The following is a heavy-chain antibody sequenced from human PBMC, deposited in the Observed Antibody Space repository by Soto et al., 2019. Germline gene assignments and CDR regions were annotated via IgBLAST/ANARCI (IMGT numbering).Heavy chain of an antibody. CDR1: SGPSRSHN. D-gene: IGHD5-12*01. V-gene: IGHV4-59*08. Sequence: QVQVQQSGPGLVKPSETLSLTCTVSSGPSRSHNWGWIRQPPGRGLEWIGYVYYTGDTSYNPSLKSRVTISADTSTTHLSLTLRSVTAADTAVYYCVRQGIDYLHGLVDVWGQGTTVSVSS. CDR3: VRQGIDYLHGLVDV. CDR2: VYYTGDT. J-gene: IGHJ6*02.